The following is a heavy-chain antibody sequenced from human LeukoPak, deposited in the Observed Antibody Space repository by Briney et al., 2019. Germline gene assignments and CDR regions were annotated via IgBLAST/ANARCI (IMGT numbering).Heavy chain of an antibody. J-gene: IGHJ4*02. Sequence: GGTLRLSCAASGFTFSTYGMSWVRQAPGEGREWASSISSSSSSFIYYADSVKGRFTISRDNAKNSLYLQMNSLRADDTAVYYCARRPAGGGLSMVRGQGTLVTVSS. D-gene: IGHD6-13*01. V-gene: IGHV3-21*01. CDR2: ISSSSSSFI. CDR3: ARRPAGGGLSMV. CDR1: GFTFSTYG.